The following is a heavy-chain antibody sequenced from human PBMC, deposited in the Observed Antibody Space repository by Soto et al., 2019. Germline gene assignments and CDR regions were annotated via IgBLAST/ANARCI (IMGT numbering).Heavy chain of an antibody. CDR2: VYPGDSDT. Sequence: PGESLKISCKASGYSFSTYWIAWVRQMPGGGLEWMGIVYPGDSDTRYSPSFQGQVIISADKSITTAYLQWSSLKASDTAMYYCARTPTFSPGFYSYGLDVWRQGTTVTVSS. CDR1: GYSFSTYW. J-gene: IGHJ6*02. D-gene: IGHD3-3*02. CDR3: ARTPTFSPGFYSYGLDV. V-gene: IGHV5-51*01.